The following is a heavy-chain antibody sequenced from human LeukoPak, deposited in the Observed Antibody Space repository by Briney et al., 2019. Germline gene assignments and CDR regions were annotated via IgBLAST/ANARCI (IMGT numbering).Heavy chain of an antibody. CDR1: GYICTYYY. CDR3: ARGGLYAAAAGPIRVIDAFDI. Sequence: ASVKVSCKASGYICTYYYMHWVRQAPGQGLEWMGIINPSGGTTNYAQKFQGRVTMTRDTSTSTVYMELSSLRAEDTAVYYCARGGLYAAAAGPIRVIDAFDIWGQGTMVTVSS. J-gene: IGHJ3*02. D-gene: IGHD6-13*01. CDR2: INPSGGTT. V-gene: IGHV1-46*01.